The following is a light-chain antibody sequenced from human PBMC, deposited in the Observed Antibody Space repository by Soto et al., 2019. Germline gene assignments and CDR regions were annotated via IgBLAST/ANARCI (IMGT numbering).Light chain of an antibody. J-gene: IGKJ4*01. Sequence: EIVLTQSPGTLSLSPGERATLTCRASQSVSSSYLAWYQQRPGQAPRLLIYDASRRVTDIPDRFSGSGSGTDFTLTISRLEPEDFAVYSCQQYGSSPLTFGGGTKVEIK. CDR3: QQYGSSPLT. V-gene: IGKV3-20*01. CDR2: DAS. CDR1: QSVSSSY.